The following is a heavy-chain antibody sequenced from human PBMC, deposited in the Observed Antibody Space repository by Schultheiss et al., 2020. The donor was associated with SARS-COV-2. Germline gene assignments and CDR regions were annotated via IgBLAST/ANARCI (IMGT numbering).Heavy chain of an antibody. CDR2: ISGSGGST. CDR3: AKDNSNSGYVDYYYYGMDV. CDR1: GFTFSSYA. J-gene: IGHJ6*02. D-gene: IGHD5-12*01. V-gene: IGHV3-23*01. Sequence: AGSLRLSCAASGFTFSSYAMSWVRQAPGKGLEWVSAISGSGGSTYYADSVKGRFTISRDNSKNTLYLQMNSLRAEDTAVYYCAKDNSNSGYVDYYYYGMDVWGQGTTVTVSS.